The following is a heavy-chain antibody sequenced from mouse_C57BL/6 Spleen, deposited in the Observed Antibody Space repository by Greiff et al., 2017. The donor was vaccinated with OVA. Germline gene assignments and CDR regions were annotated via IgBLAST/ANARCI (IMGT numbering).Heavy chain of an antibody. Sequence: EVMLVESGGGLVKPGGSLKLSCAASGFTFSDYGMHWVRQAPEKGLEWVAYISSGSSTIYYADTVKGRFTLSRDNAKNTLFLQMTSLRSEDTAMYYCARLNDYAMDYWGQGTSVTVSS. V-gene: IGHV5-17*01. CDR2: ISSGSSTI. CDR3: ARLNDYAMDY. J-gene: IGHJ4*01. CDR1: GFTFSDYG.